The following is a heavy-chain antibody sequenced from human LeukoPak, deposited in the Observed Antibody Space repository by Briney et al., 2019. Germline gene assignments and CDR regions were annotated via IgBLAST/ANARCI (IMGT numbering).Heavy chain of an antibody. CDR1: GGSISSYY. Sequence: PSETLSLTCTVSGGSISSYYWSWIRQPPRKGLEWIGYIYYSGSTNYNPSLKSRVTISVDTSKNQFSLKLSSVTAADTAVYYCASNYDILTGPRSAFDIWGQGTMVTVSS. D-gene: IGHD3-9*01. V-gene: IGHV4-59*08. J-gene: IGHJ3*02. CDR3: ASNYDILTGPRSAFDI. CDR2: IYYSGST.